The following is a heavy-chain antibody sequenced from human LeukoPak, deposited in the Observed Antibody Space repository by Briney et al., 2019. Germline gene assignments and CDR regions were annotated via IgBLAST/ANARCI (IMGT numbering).Heavy chain of an antibody. J-gene: IGHJ4*01. CDR2: IRQDGSEK. CDR3: ARDGTAAGLYFDL. V-gene: IGHV3-7*01. D-gene: IGHD6-13*01. Sequence: GGSLRLSCEVSGFTFTDYWMNWVRQAPGKGPEWVASIRQDGSEKTSVDSVKGRFTISRDNTKSSLSVQLNGLRAEDTAVYYCARDGTAAGLYFDLWGQGTLVTVSS. CDR1: GFTFTDYW.